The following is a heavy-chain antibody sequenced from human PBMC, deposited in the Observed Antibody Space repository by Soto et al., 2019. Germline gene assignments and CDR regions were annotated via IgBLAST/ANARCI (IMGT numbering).Heavy chain of an antibody. CDR1: GGSISSSSYY. V-gene: IGHV4-61*05. J-gene: IGHJ5*02. CDR3: ARLRSKPIAAAGTGNWFDP. CDR2: IYYSGST. D-gene: IGHD6-13*01. Sequence: SETLSLTCTVSGGSISSSSYYWGWIRQPPGKGLEWIGYIYYSGSTNYNPSLKSRVTISVDTSKNQFSLKLSSVTAADTAVYYCARLRSKPIAAAGTGNWFDPWGPGTLVTVSS.